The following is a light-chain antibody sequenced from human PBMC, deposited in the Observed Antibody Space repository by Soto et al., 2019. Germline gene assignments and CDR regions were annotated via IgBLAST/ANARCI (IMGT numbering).Light chain of an antibody. CDR1: SSDVGAYNY. J-gene: IGLJ1*01. CDR3: CSYAGTYSYV. Sequence: QSALTQPRSVSGSPGQSVTISCTGASSDVGAYNYVSWYQQHPGKAPKFIIYDVNKRPSGVPDRSSGSKSGNTASLTISGLQAEDEAEYYCCSYAGTYSYVLGTGTKLTVL. CDR2: DVN. V-gene: IGLV2-11*01.